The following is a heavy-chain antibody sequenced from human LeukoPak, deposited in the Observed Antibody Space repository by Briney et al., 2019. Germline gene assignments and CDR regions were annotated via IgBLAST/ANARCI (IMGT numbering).Heavy chain of an antibody. V-gene: IGHV4-39*01. CDR2: IYYSGST. CDR3: ARVDTAMVTFDY. D-gene: IGHD5-18*01. Sequence: SETLSLTCTVSSGSISSSSYYWGWIRQPPGKGLEWIGSIYYSGSTYYNPSLKSRVTISVDTSKNQFSLKLSSVTAADTAVYYCARVDTAMVTFDYWGQGTLVTVSS. CDR1: SGSISSSSYY. J-gene: IGHJ4*02.